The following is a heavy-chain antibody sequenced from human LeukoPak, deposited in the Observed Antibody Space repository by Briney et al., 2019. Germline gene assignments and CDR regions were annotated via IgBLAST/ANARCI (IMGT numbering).Heavy chain of an antibody. D-gene: IGHD3-22*01. CDR1: GYSISSGYY. CDR2: IYHSGST. CDR3: AREGGYYYDSSGYYPTTDWFDP. Sequence: SETLSLTCTVSGYSISSGYYWGWIRQPPGKGLEWIGSIYHSGSTYYNPSLKSRVTISVDTSKNQFSLKLSSVTAADTAVYYCAREGGYYYDSSGYYPTTDWFDPWGQGTLVTVSS. J-gene: IGHJ5*02. V-gene: IGHV4-38-2*02.